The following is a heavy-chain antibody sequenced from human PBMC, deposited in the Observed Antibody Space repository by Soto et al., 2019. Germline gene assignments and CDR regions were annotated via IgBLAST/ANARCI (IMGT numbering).Heavy chain of an antibody. D-gene: IGHD4-17*01. V-gene: IGHV3-30-3*01. CDR1: GLTFSNYA. J-gene: IGHJ4*02. CDR2: ISYDGTNR. Sequence: QVPLVESGGGVVQPGRSLRLSCAASGLTFSNYAMHWVRQAPGKGLEWVAFISYDGTNRCYPDSVKGRFTISRDNSKNTLYLQRNSLKTEDTAVYYCARESSSTVTTGGGGSAKDYWGQGTLVTVSS. CDR3: ARESSSTVTTGGGGSAKDY.